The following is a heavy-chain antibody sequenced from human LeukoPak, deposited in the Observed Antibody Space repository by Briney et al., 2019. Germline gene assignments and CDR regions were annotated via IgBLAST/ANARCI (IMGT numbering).Heavy chain of an antibody. D-gene: IGHD3-22*01. V-gene: IGHV4-59*01. CDR2: IYYSGST. J-gene: IGHJ4*02. Sequence: SETLSLTCTVSGGSISSYYWSWIRQPPGKGLEWIGYIYYSGSTNYNPSLKSRVTISVDTSKNQFSLRLSSVTAADTAVYYCARVTGYMIEDYFDYWGQGTLATVSS. CDR3: ARVTGYMIEDYFDY. CDR1: GGSISSYY.